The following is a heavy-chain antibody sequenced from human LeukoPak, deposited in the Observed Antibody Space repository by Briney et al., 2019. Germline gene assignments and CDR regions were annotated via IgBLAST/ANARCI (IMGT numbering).Heavy chain of an antibody. V-gene: IGHV4-38-2*02. CDR2: IYNSGST. J-gene: IGHJ4*02. D-gene: IGHD4-11*01. CDR1: GYSISSGYY. Sequence: PSETLSLTCTVSGYSISSGYYWGWIRQSPGKGLEWIGSIYNSGSTYYNPSLKSRVTISIDTSKNQFSLKLSSVTAADTAVYYCARHTVTPKGFDYWGQGTLVTVSS. CDR3: ARHTVTPKGFDY.